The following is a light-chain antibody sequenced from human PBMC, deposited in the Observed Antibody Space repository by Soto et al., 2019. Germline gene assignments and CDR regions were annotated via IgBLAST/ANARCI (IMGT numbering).Light chain of an antibody. CDR3: QQYSSHST. CDR2: QAS. Sequence: DIQMTQSPSTLSASVVDRVTITCRASQSISSWLAWYQQKPGKAPKLLIYQASSLENGVPSRFSGSGSGTEFSLTISSLQPDDFATYYCQQYSSHSTFGQGTKVDNK. J-gene: IGKJ1*01. V-gene: IGKV1-5*03. CDR1: QSISSW.